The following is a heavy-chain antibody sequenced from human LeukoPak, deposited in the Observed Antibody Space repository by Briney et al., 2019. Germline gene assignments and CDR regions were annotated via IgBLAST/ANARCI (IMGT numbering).Heavy chain of an antibody. J-gene: IGHJ4*02. CDR1: GFNFDGYA. CDR2: ISRDGDET. V-gene: IGHV3-23*01. Sequence: GGPLRLSCAASGFNFDGYAMSWVRQAPGKGLEWVSGISRDGDETYYADSVRGRFTISRDNSKNTLYLQMNSLRAEDTAIYYCAKAMYSHYLFDYWGQGTLVTVSS. D-gene: IGHD4-11*01. CDR3: AKAMYSHYLFDY.